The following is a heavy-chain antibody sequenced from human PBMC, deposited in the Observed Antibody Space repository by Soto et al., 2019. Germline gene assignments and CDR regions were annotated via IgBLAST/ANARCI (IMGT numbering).Heavy chain of an antibody. V-gene: IGHV4-59*01. CDR2: IHYSGST. D-gene: IGHD6-6*01. Sequence: PSETLSLTCTVSGGSISSDYWSWIRQPPGKGLEWIGYIHYSGSTDYNPSLKSRVTISVDTSKNQFSLKLSSVTAADTAVYYCARGRPYYYYYMDVWGKGTTVTVSS. CDR1: GGSISSDY. CDR3: ARGRPYYYYYMDV. J-gene: IGHJ6*03.